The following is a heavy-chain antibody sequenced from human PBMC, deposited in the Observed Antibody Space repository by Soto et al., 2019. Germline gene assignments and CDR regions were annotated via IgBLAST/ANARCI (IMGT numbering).Heavy chain of an antibody. J-gene: IGHJ4*02. CDR3: ARDREPDGIWTFDS. CDR1: GFTLGKYT. V-gene: IGHV3-23*01. D-gene: IGHD3-9*01. Sequence: PGGSLRLSCAASGFTLGKYTMGWVRQAPGKGLEWVAESYSTGGTEYADSVKGRFIISRDNSKNTLFLQMNSLGVEDTALYFCARDREPDGIWTFDSWGQGTLVTVSS. CDR2: SYSTGGT.